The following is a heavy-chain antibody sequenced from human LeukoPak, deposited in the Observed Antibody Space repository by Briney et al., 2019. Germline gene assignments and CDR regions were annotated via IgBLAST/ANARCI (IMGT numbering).Heavy chain of an antibody. J-gene: IGHJ4*02. V-gene: IGHV4-59*08. CDR3: ARRDSYGWFYFDY. D-gene: IGHD5-18*01. CDR1: GGSISSYY. Sequence: SETLSLTCTVSGGSISSYYWSWIRQPPGKGLEWIGYIYYSGTTNYNPSLKSRVTISVDTSKNQFSLKLSSVTAADTAVHYCARRDSYGWFYFDYWGQGTLVTVSS. CDR2: IYYSGTT.